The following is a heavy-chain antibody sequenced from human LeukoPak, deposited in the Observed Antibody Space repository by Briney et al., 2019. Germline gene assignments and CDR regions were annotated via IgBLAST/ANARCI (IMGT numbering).Heavy chain of an antibody. CDR1: GFTFSSYA. J-gene: IGHJ3*02. D-gene: IGHD4-17*01. V-gene: IGHV3-23*01. Sequence: GGSLRLSCAASGFTFSSYAMRRVRQAPGKGLEWVSAISGSGGSTYYADSVKGRFTISRDNSKNTLYLQMNSLRDEDTAVYYCARGYGDYGDAFDIWGQGTMVTVSS. CDR3: ARGYGDYGDAFDI. CDR2: ISGSGGST.